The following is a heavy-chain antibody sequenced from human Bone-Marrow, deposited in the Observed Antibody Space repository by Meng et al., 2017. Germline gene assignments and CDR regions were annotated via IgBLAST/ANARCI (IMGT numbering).Heavy chain of an antibody. D-gene: IGHD3-9*01. Sequence: ASVKVSCKVSGYTLTELSMHWVRQAPGKGLEWMGGFDPEDGETIYAQKFQGRVTMTEDTSTDTAYMELSSLRSEDTAVYYCARGFSPILRYFDWLVAFDIWGQGTMVTVSS. J-gene: IGHJ3*02. CDR2: FDPEDGET. V-gene: IGHV1-24*01. CDR3: ARGFSPILRYFDWLVAFDI. CDR1: GYTLTELS.